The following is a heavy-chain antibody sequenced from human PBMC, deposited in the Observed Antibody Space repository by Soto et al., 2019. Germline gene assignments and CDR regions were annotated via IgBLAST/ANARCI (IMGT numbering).Heavy chain of an antibody. CDR2: ISAYNGNT. CDR1: GYTFTSYG. Sequence: ASVKVSCKASGYTFTSYGISWVRQAPGQGLEWMGWISAYNGNTNYAQKLQGRVTMTTDTSTSTAYMELRSLRSDDTAVYYCARYLTEWSGYSPFDYWGQGTLVTVSS. J-gene: IGHJ4*02. D-gene: IGHD3-3*01. CDR3: ARYLTEWSGYSPFDY. V-gene: IGHV1-18*01.